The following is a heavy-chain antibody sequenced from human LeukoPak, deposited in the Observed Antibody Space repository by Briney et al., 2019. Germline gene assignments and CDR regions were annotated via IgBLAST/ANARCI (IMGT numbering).Heavy chain of an antibody. J-gene: IGHJ2*01. V-gene: IGHV1-2*02. CDR3: ARGRGPNFDL. Sequence: ASVKVSCKASGCTFTGYYMHWVRQAPGQGLEWMGWINPNSGGTNYAQKFQGRVTMTRDTSISTAYMEPSRLRADDTAVYYCARGRGPNFDLWGRGTLVTVSS. CDR2: INPNSGGT. CDR1: GCTFTGYY.